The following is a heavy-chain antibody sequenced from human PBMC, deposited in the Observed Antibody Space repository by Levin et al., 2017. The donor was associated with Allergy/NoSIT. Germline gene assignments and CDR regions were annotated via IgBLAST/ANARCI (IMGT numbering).Heavy chain of an antibody. CDR1: GGTFSSYT. J-gene: IGHJ4*02. Sequence: KISCKASGGTFSSYTISWVRQAPGQGLEWMGRIIPILGIANYAQKFQGRVTITADKSTSTAYMELSSLRSEDTAVYYCATGTIGTAMVIFGYWGQGTLVTVSS. D-gene: IGHD5-18*01. CDR3: ATGTIGTAMVIFGY. V-gene: IGHV1-69*02. CDR2: IIPILGIA.